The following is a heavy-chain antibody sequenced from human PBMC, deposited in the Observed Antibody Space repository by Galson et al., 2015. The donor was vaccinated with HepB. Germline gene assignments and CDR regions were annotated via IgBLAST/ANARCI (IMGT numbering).Heavy chain of an antibody. CDR2: INAGNGNT. CDR3: SLGYGSGSYSYYYYGMDV. J-gene: IGHJ6*02. CDR1: GYTFTSYA. Sequence: SVKVSCKASGYTFTSYAMHWVRQAPGQRLEWMGWINAGNGNTKYSQKFQGRVTITRDTSASTAYMELSSLRSEDTAVYYCSLGYGSGSYSYYYYGMDVWGQGTTVTVSS. V-gene: IGHV1-3*01. D-gene: IGHD3-10*01.